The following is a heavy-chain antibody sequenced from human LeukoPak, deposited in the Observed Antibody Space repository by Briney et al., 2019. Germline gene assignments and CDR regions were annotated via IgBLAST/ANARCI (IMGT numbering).Heavy chain of an antibody. J-gene: IGHJ4*02. CDR2: ISDSGGST. CDR3: AKRGDAYNEGYKSHFDY. D-gene: IGHD5-24*01. CDR1: GFSGFTFTDYA. V-gene: IGHV3-23*01. Sequence: PGGSLRLSCAASGFSGFTFTDYAMSWVRQAPGKGLEWVSGISDSGGSTYYADSVKGRFTISRDNSKNTLYLQMNSLRAEDTAVYYCAKRGDAYNEGYKSHFDYWGQGTLVTVSS.